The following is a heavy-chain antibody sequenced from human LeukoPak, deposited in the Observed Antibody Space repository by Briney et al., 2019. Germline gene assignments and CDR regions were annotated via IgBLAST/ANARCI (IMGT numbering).Heavy chain of an antibody. D-gene: IGHD1-26*01. V-gene: IGHV3-23*01. Sequence: PGGSLRLSCAASGFTFSSYAMSWVRQAPGKGLEWVSAISGSGGSTYYADSVKGRFTISRDNSKNTLYLQMNSLRAEDTAVHYCAKKGAEEYYYYYGMDVWGQGTTVTVSS. CDR3: AKKGAEEYYYYYGMDV. CDR1: GFTFSSYA. J-gene: IGHJ6*02. CDR2: ISGSGGST.